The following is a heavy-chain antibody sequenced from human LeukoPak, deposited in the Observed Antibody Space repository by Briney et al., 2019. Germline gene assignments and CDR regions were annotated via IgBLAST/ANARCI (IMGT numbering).Heavy chain of an antibody. V-gene: IGHV3-9*01. D-gene: IGHD1-26*01. J-gene: IGHJ4*02. CDR1: GFTFDDYA. CDR2: ISWNSGSI. Sequence: PGGSLRLSCAASGFTFDDYAMHWVRQAPGKGLEWVSSISWNSGSIAYADSVKGRFTISRDNSKNTLYLQVNSLRAEDTAVYYCAKGRGWELLSPFDYWGQGTLVTVSS. CDR3: AKGRGWELLSPFDY.